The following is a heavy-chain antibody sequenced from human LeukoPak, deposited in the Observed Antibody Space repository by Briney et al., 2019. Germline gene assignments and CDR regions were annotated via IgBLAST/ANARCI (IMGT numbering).Heavy chain of an antibody. J-gene: IGHJ4*02. CDR2: ISYDGSNK. CDR3: AKDEVPSTSFIFEGY. Sequence: GGSLRLSCATSGFTFSNYVMSWVRQAPGKGLEWVAVISYDGSNKYYADSVKGRFTISRDNSKNALYLQMNSLRAEDTAVYYCAKDEVPSTSFIFEGYWGQGTLVTVSS. CDR1: GFTFSNYV. V-gene: IGHV3-30*18. D-gene: IGHD2-2*01.